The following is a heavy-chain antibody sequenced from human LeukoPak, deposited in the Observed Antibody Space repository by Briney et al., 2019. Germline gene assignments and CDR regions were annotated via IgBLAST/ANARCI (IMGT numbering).Heavy chain of an antibody. CDR2: IYNSGST. CDR3: VRDRELTY. D-gene: IGHD5-24*01. J-gene: IGHJ4*02. Sequence: SETLSLTCTVLGVSISIYYWSWIRQPPGKGLEWIGYIYNSGSTNYNPSLKSRVTISADTSKNQFSLKLTSVTAADTAMYYCVRDRELTYWGQGTLVTVSS. CDR1: GVSISIYY. V-gene: IGHV4-59*01.